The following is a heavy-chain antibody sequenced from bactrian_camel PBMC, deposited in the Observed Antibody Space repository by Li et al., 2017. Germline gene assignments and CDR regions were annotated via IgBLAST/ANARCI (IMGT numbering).Heavy chain of an antibody. J-gene: IGHJ7*01. CDR2: IRNNGDRT. Sequence: VQLVESGGGLVQPGGSLRLSCAASGFTFSRYAMSWVRQAPGKGLEWVSDIRNNGDRTSYADSVKDRFTISRDDARNVVYLQLNSLKSEDAAMYYCVREEGPPTTPWTTGAKEPRSPS. CDR1: GFTFSRYA. V-gene: IGHV3S40*01.